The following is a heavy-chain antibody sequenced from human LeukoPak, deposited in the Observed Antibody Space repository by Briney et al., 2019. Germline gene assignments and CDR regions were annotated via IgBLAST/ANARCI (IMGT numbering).Heavy chain of an antibody. CDR2: IYYSGST. V-gene: IGHV4-39*01. J-gene: IGHJ4*02. CDR1: GGSISSSSYY. CDR3: ARLMVRGFYFDY. Sequence: SETLSLTCTVSGGSISSSSYYWGWIRQPPGKGLERIGSIYYSGSTYYNPSLKSRVTISVDTSKNQFSLKLSSVTAADTAVYYCARLMVRGFYFDYWGQGTLVTVSS. D-gene: IGHD3-10*01.